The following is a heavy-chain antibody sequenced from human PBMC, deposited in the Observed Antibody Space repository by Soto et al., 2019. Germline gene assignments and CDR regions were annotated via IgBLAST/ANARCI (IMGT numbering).Heavy chain of an antibody. V-gene: IGHV3-53*01. D-gene: IGHD2-15*01. J-gene: IGHJ4*02. CDR2: IYSGGST. CDR1: GFTVSSHY. Sequence: EVQLVESGGGLIQPGGSLRLSCAASGFTVSSHYMSWVRQAPGKGLEWVSVIYSGGSTYYADSVKSRFTISRDNSKNTLYLQMNSLRAEDTAVYYCARALGYCSGGSCSDFFDYLGQGTLVTVSS. CDR3: ARALGYCSGGSCSDFFDY.